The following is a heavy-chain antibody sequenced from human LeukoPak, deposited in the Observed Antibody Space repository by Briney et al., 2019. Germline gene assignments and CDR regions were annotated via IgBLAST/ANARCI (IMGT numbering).Heavy chain of an antibody. Sequence: PGGSPRLSCAASGFTFSSYSMNWVRQAPGKGLEWVSSISSSSSYIYYADSVKGRFTISRDNAKNSLYLQMNSLRAEDTAVYYCARESGSYYADYYYYYYMDVWGKGTTVTVSS. D-gene: IGHD1-26*01. CDR1: GFTFSSYS. CDR2: ISSSSSYI. CDR3: ARESGSYYADYYYYYYMDV. J-gene: IGHJ6*03. V-gene: IGHV3-21*01.